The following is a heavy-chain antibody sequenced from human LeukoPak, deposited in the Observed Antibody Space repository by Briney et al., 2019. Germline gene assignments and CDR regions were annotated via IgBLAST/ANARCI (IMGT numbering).Heavy chain of an antibody. Sequence: PSETLSLTCTVSGGSISSYYWSWIRQPAGKGLEWIGRIYTSGSSNYNPSLKSRVTMSVDTSKNQFSLKLSSVTAADTAVYYCARGPACSNTSCRYYYMDVWGKGTTVTISS. V-gene: IGHV4-4*07. D-gene: IGHD2-2*01. CDR1: GGSISSYY. CDR3: ARGPACSNTSCRYYYMDV. CDR2: IYTSGSS. J-gene: IGHJ6*03.